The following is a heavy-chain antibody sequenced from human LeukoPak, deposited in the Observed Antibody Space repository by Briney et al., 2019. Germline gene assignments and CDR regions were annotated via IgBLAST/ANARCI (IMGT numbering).Heavy chain of an antibody. D-gene: IGHD3-22*01. V-gene: IGHV4-30-2*01. CDR1: GGSISSGGYS. J-gene: IGHJ5*02. Sequence: SQTLSLTCAVSGGSISSGGYSWSWIRQPPGKGLEWIGEINHSGSTNYNPSLKSRVTISVDTSKNQFSLKLSFVTAADTAVYYCARDVNYYDSSGYPLPWGQGTLVTVSS. CDR3: ARDVNYYDSSGYPLP. CDR2: INHSGST.